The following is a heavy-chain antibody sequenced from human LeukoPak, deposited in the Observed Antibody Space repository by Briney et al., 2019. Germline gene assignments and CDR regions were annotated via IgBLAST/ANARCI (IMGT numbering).Heavy chain of an antibody. CDR1: GFTFSSYA. D-gene: IGHD5-24*01. J-gene: IGHJ1*01. CDR3: AKDPVEMATITVYFQH. Sequence: GGSLRLSCAASGFTFSSYAMSWVRQAPGKGLEWVSAISGSGGSTYYADSVKGRFTISRDNSKNTLYLQMNSLRAEDTAVYYCAKDPVEMATITVYFQHWGQGTLVTVSS. CDR2: ISGSGGST. V-gene: IGHV3-23*01.